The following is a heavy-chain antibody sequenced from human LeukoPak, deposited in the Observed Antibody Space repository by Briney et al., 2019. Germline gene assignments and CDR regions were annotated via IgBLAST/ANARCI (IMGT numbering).Heavy chain of an antibody. CDR3: TRMTTGHDY. D-gene: IGHD4-17*01. V-gene: IGHV4-34*10. J-gene: IGHJ4*02. CDR2: INNIGYT. Sequence: PSETVSLTCAVSGVSFDDYYWSWVRQTPGKGLEWLGEINNIGYTKDIPSLKSRVTLSIHTSNKQFYLNLRSVTVADAGIYYCTRMTTGHDYWGQGTLVTV. CDR1: GVSFDDYY.